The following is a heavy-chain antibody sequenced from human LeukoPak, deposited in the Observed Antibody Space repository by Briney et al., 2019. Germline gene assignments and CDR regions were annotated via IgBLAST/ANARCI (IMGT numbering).Heavy chain of an antibody. J-gene: IGHJ6*03. D-gene: IGHD1-1*01. CDR3: AAPERGVGYYYYMDV. CDR2: IIPILGTA. CDR1: GCTFSSYA. V-gene: IGHV1-69*06. Sequence: GASVKVSCKASGCTFSSYAISWVRQAPGQGLEWMGGIIPILGTANYAQKFQGRVTITADKSTSTADMELSSLRSEDTAVYYCAAPERGVGYYYYMDVWGKGTTVTVSS.